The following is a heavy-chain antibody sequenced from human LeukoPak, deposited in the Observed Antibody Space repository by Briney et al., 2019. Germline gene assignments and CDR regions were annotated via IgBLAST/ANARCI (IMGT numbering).Heavy chain of an antibody. Sequence: GGSLRLSCAASGFTFSSYAMSWVRQAPGKGLEWVSLISWDGGSTYYADSVKGRFTISRDNSKNTLYLQMNSLRAEDTAVYYCAKDGYSGSYSYYFDYWGQGTLVTVSS. CDR1: GFTFSSYA. CDR2: ISWDGGST. CDR3: AKDGYSGSYSYYFDY. D-gene: IGHD1-26*01. J-gene: IGHJ4*02. V-gene: IGHV3-23*01.